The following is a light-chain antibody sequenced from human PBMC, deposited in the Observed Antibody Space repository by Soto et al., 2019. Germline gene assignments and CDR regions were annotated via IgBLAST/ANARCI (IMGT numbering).Light chain of an antibody. J-gene: IGKJ2*01. Sequence: EVVLTQSPGTLSLSPGERATLSCRASQSVSSSYLAWYQQTPGQAPRLLIYGASSRATGIPDSFSGSGSGTDFTLTISRLEPEDFAVYYCQQYGGSPPFTFGQGTKLEIK. CDR2: GAS. CDR3: QQYGGSPPFT. V-gene: IGKV3-20*01. CDR1: QSVSSSY.